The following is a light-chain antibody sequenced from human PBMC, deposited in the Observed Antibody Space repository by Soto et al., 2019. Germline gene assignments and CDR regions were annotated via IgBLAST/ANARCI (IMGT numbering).Light chain of an antibody. Sequence: QSFLTPLPSDSGPPGQSVSISVPETTSNIGAYKYVSWYQKHPGQAPRLIINEANNLPTGVRDRSPGSKSGNTASLTVSGLQVEDEADYYCNSCAWYINFGYVFGTGTKVTVL. V-gene: IGLV2-8*01. CDR2: EAN. CDR3: NSCAWYINFGYV. J-gene: IGLJ1*01. CDR1: TSNIGAYKY.